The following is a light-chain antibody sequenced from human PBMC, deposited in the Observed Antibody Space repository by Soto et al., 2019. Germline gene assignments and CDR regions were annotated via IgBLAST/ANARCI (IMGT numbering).Light chain of an antibody. V-gene: IGKV3-11*01. CDR2: GAS. CDR3: QQRSNWPPIT. Sequence: EVVLTQTPGTLSLSPGERGTLACMASQSVSSNLAWYQQKPGQAPRLLIYGASNRATGIPARFSGSGSGTDFTLTISSLEPEDFAVYYCQQRSNWPPITFGQGTRL. J-gene: IGKJ5*01. CDR1: QSVSSN.